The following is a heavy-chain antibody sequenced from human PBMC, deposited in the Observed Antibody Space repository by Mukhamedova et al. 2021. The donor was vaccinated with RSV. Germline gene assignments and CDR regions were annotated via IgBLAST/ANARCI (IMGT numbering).Heavy chain of an antibody. Sequence: VRQAPGKGLEWVANIKQDGSEKWYLDSVKGRLTISRDNAKNSLHLQMNSLRDEDTAVYFCAREQLWSDHYGEFDPWGQGTLVTVSS. CDR3: AREQLWSDHYGEFDP. D-gene: IGHD3-3*01. J-gene: IGHJ5*02. CDR2: IKQDGSEK. V-gene: IGHV3-7*01.